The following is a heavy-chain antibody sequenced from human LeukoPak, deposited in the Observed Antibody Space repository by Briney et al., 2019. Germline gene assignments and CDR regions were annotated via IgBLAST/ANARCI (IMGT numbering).Heavy chain of an antibody. Sequence: GGSLRLSCAASGFTFSSYEMNWVRQAPGKGLEWVSYISSSGSTIYYADSVKGRFTISRDNAKNSLYLQMNSLRAEDTAVYYCAREEYYGSGSYYKGPLFDYWGQGTLVTDSS. V-gene: IGHV3-48*03. CDR2: ISSSGSTI. CDR1: GFTFSSYE. CDR3: AREEYYGSGSYYKGPLFDY. D-gene: IGHD3-10*01. J-gene: IGHJ4*02.